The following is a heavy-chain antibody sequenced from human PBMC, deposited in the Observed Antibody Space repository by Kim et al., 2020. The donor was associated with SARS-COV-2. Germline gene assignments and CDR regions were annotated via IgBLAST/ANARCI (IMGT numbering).Heavy chain of an antibody. V-gene: IGHV3-53*01. CDR3: AGGYCSGGSCYRKLGAFDI. CDR2: IYSGGST. CDR1: GFTVSSNY. D-gene: IGHD2-15*01. Sequence: GGSLRLSCAASGFTVSSNYMSWVRQAPGKGLEWVSVIYSGGSTYYADSVKGRFTISRDNSKNTLYLQMNSLRAEDTAVYYCAGGYCSGGSCYRKLGAFDIWGQGTMVTVSS. J-gene: IGHJ3*02.